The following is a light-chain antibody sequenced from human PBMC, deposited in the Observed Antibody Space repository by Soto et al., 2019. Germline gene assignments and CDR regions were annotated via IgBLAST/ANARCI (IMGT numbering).Light chain of an antibody. CDR1: SSNIGAGYD. J-gene: IGLJ1*01. Sequence: QSVLTQPPSVSGAPGQRVTISCTGSSSNIGAGYDVHWYQQLPGTAPKLVIYGTTNRPSGVPDRFSGSKSGTSASLAITGLQAEEEADYYCQSYDGTLSGSYVFGTGTKATVL. V-gene: IGLV1-40*01. CDR2: GTT. CDR3: QSYDGTLSGSYV.